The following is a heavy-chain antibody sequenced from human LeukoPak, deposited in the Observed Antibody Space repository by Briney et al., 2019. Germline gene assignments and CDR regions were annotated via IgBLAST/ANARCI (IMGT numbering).Heavy chain of an antibody. Sequence: PSETLSLTCIVSGGSISSYYWSWIRQPPGMGLEWIGYIYYSGSTNYNPSLKSRLTISVDTSKNQFSLKLSSVTAADTAVYYCASSRDWFDPWGQGTLVTVSS. J-gene: IGHJ5*02. CDR1: GGSISSYY. V-gene: IGHV4-59*01. CDR3: ASSRDWFDP. CDR2: IYYSGST. D-gene: IGHD6-6*01.